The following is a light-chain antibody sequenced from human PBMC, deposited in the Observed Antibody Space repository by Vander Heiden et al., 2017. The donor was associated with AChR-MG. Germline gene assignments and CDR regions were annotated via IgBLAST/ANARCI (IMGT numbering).Light chain of an antibody. CDR3: QHRDSTPRT. Sequence: DLQMTQSPSSLSASVGDRVTITCRASQSISSYLNWYKQKPGKAPKLLIDAASSLQSEVPSRCSGSGSGTDFTLTSSRLQPEDFATYYCQHRDSTPRTFGQGTKVEIK. J-gene: IGKJ1*01. V-gene: IGKV1-39*01. CDR1: QSISSY. CDR2: AAS.